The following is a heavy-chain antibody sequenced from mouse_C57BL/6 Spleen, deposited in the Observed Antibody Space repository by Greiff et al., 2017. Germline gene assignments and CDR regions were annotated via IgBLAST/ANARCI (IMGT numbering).Heavy chain of an antibody. CDR3: ARLGDYDGDY. CDR2: IYPGDGDT. Sequence: QVQLKESGPELVKPGASVKISCKASGYAFSSSWMNWVKQRPGKGLEWIGRIYPGDGDTNYNGKFKGKATLTADKSSSTAYMQLSSLTSEDSAVYFCARLGDYDGDYWGQGTTLTVSS. CDR1: GYAFSSSW. D-gene: IGHD2-4*01. J-gene: IGHJ2*01. V-gene: IGHV1-82*01.